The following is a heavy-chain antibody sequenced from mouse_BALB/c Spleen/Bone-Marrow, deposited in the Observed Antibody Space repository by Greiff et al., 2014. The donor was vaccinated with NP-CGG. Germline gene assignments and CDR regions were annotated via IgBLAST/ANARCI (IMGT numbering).Heavy chain of an antibody. CDR3: ARRYEYAMDY. CDR2: INPSSGYT. CDR1: GYTFTSYT. Sequence: VQVVESGAELARPGASVKMSCKASGYTFTSYTMHWVKQRPGQGLEWIGYINPSSGYTNYNQKFKDKATLTADKSSSTAYMQLSSLTSEDSAVYYCARRYEYAMDYWGQGTSVTVSS. J-gene: IGHJ4*01. D-gene: IGHD2-14*01. V-gene: IGHV1-4*01.